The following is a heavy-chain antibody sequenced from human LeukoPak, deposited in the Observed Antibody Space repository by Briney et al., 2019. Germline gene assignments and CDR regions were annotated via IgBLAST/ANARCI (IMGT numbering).Heavy chain of an antibody. CDR1: GGSISSYY. D-gene: IGHD3-10*01. Sequence: SETLSLTCTVSGGSISSYYWSWIRQPAGKGLEWNGRIYTSGSTNYNPSLKSRVTMSVDTSKNQFSLKLSSVTAADTAVYYCARGIVGAYYYGSGSQKGYGMDVWGQGTTVTVSS. CDR3: ARGIVGAYYYGSGSQKGYGMDV. CDR2: IYTSGST. J-gene: IGHJ6*02. V-gene: IGHV4-4*07.